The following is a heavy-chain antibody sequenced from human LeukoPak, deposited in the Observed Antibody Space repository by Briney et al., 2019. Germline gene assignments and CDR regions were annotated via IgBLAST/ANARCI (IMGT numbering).Heavy chain of an antibody. CDR3: ARDPGDAFDI. Sequence: SETLSLTCTVSGGSISSYYWSWIRQPPGKGLEWIGYIYYSGSTNYNPSLKSRVTISVDTSKNQFSLKLSSVTAADTAVYYCARDPGDAFDIWGQGTMVTVSS. CDR2: IYYSGST. CDR1: GGSISSYY. J-gene: IGHJ3*02. V-gene: IGHV4-59*01.